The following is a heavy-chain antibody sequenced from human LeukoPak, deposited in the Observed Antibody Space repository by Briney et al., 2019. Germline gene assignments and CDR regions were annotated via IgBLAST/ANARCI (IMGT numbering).Heavy chain of an antibody. J-gene: IGHJ4*02. CDR2: INSDGSST. CDR3: ARSTPPGYYDFWSGFPVY. V-gene: IGHV3-74*01. CDR1: GFPLGSYG. D-gene: IGHD3-3*01. Sequence: GGSRSLSCAASGFPLGSYGWTWVGQPQGRGLGWVSLINSDGSSTSYADSVKGRFTISRDNAKNTLYLQMNSLRAEDTAVYYCARSTPPGYYDFWSGFPVYWGQGTLVTVSS.